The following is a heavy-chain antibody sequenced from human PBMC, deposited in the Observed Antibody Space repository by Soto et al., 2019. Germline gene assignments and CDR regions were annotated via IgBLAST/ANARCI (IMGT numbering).Heavy chain of an antibody. CDR1: GYTFTSYG. CDR2: ISAHNGNT. CDR3: AGGRYGDY. D-gene: IGHD1-1*01. V-gene: IGHV1-18*01. J-gene: IGHJ4*02. Sequence: QVHLVQSGAEVKKPGASVKVSCKASGYTFTSYGITWVRQAPGQGLEWMGWISAHNGNTDYAQKLQGRVIVTRDTATRTAYMAVGSLRSDDTAVYYWAGGRYGDYWGQGALVTVSS.